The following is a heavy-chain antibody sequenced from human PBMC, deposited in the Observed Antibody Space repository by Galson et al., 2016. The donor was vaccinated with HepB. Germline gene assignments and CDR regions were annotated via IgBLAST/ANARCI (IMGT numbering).Heavy chain of an antibody. CDR3: AKIRTVTFYYASGSYQY. D-gene: IGHD3-10*01. V-gene: IGHV3-23*01. J-gene: IGHJ4*02. CDR1: GFHFSNYA. Sequence: SLRLSCAVSGFHFSNYAMHWVRQAPGMGLEWVSGVTGTGGGTYYADSVRGRFTISRDDSKNTLYLQMNSLRAGDTATYYCAKIRTVTFYYASGSYQYWGRGTQVTVSS. CDR2: VTGTGGGT.